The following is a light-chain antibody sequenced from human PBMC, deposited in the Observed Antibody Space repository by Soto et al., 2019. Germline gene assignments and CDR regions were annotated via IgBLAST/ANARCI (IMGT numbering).Light chain of an antibody. V-gene: IGKV1-5*01. CDR3: QQYNSYSTWT. CDR2: DAS. Sequence: DIQMTQSPSTLSASVGDRVSITCRASQSISTWVAWYQQRPGKAPNLLIYDASSLESGVPSRFSGSGSGTGFTLTISSLQPDDFATYYCQQYNSYSTWTFGHGTKVEVK. J-gene: IGKJ1*01. CDR1: QSISTW.